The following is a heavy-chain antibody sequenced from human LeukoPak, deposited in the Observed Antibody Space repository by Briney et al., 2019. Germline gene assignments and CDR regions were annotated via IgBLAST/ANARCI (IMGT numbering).Heavy chain of an antibody. D-gene: IGHD4-23*01. CDR1: GFTFSIYT. J-gene: IGHJ6*02. CDR2: ISSRSDYI. V-gene: IGHV3-21*01. CDR3: ARVPGLDYGGNLDYYGMDV. Sequence: PGGSLRLSCAASGFTFSIYTMNWVRQAPGKGLEWVSSISSRSDYIYYTDSVKGRFTISRDNAKNSLYLQMNSLRAEDTAVYYCARVPGLDYGGNLDYYGMDVWGQGTTVTVSS.